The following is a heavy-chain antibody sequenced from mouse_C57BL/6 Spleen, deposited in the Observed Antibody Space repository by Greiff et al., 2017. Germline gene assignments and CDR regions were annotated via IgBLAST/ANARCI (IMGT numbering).Heavy chain of an antibody. CDR1: GYTFTSYG. D-gene: IGHD1-1*01. Sequence: QVQLQQSGAELARPGASVKLSCKASGYTFTSYGISWVKQRTGQGLEWIGEIYPRSGNTYYNEKFKGKATLTADKSSSTAYMELRSLTSEYSAVYFCARWVYYGSRDYAMDYWGQGTSVTVSS. V-gene: IGHV1-81*01. CDR2: IYPRSGNT. CDR3: ARWVYYGSRDYAMDY. J-gene: IGHJ4*01.